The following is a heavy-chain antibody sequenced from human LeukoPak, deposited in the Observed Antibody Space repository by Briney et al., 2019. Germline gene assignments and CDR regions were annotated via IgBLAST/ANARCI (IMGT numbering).Heavy chain of an antibody. CDR1: GGTFSNYG. CDR2: IIPIFGTA. CDR3: ARGDCSGGSCYYFDY. D-gene: IGHD2-15*01. J-gene: IGHJ4*02. V-gene: IGHV1-69*13. Sequence: SVKVSCKASGGTFSNYGFSWVRQAPGQGLEWMGGIIPIFGTANYAQKFQGRVTITADESTSTAYMELSSLRSEDTAVYYCARGDCSGGSCYYFDYWGQGTLVTVSS.